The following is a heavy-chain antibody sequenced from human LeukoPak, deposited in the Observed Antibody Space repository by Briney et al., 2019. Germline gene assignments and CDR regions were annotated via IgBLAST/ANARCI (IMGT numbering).Heavy chain of an antibody. CDR3: ARDRRYSGSWSVRLYYYYYGMNV. V-gene: IGHV1-18*01. CDR2: ISAYNGNT. Sequence: ASVKVSCKASGYTFTSYGISWVRQAPGQGLEWMGWISAYNGNTNYAQKLQGRVTMTTDTSTSTAYMELRSLRSDDTAVYYCARDRRYSGSWSVRLYYYYYGMNVWGQGTTVTVSS. CDR1: GYTFTSYG. D-gene: IGHD6-13*01. J-gene: IGHJ6*02.